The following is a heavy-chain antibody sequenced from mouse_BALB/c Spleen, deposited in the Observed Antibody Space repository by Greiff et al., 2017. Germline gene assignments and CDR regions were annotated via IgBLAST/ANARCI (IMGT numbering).Heavy chain of an antibody. V-gene: IGHV1S135*01. CDR2: IDPYNGGN. CDR3: TRKIDGDLYYAMDY. Sequence: VQLQQSGPDLVKPGASVKVSCKASGYAFTSYTIYWVKQSPGKSLEWIGYIDPYNGGNCYNQMCKGKATSTVNKSSSTAYMHLNIMTSEDSTFYCGTRKIDGDLYYAMDYWGQGTSVTVSS. CDR1: GYAFTSYT. D-gene: IGHD2-13*01. J-gene: IGHJ4*01.